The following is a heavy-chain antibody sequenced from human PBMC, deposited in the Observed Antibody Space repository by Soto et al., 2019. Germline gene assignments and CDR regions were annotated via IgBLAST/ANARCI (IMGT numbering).Heavy chain of an antibody. D-gene: IGHD6-19*01. Sequence: PSETLSLTCTVSGGSFSGFFWTWIRQPPGKGLEWIGEINHSGTTNHNSSLKSRVTISQDMSENQFSLSLTSLTVADTAVYYCVRGQWLPRGEYWGQGTLVTVSS. CDR3: VRGQWLPRGEY. V-gene: IGHV4-34*01. CDR1: GGSFSGFF. CDR2: INHSGTT. J-gene: IGHJ4*02.